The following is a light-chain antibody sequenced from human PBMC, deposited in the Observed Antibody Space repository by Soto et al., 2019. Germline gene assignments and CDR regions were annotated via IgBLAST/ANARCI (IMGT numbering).Light chain of an antibody. J-gene: IGLJ1*01. CDR3: CSYAGSYSYA. Sequence: QSALTQPRSVSGSPGQSVTISCTGTSSDVGGFNSVSWYQQHPGKAPKLMIYDVNKRPSGVPDRFSGSKSGSTASLTISGLQAEDEADYYCCSYAGSYSYAFPTGTKVTVL. CDR1: SSDVGGFNS. CDR2: DVN. V-gene: IGLV2-11*01.